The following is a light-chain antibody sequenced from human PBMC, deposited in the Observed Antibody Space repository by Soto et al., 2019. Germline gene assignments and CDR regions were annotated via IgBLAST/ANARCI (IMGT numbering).Light chain of an antibody. CDR1: QSICSY. J-gene: IGKJ1*01. CDR2: AAS. Sequence: TQKMPTTPALSASEEGRVTRTRRASQSICSYLNWYQQKTGKAPKLLIYAASSLQSGVPSRFSGSGSGTAFTLTISSLQPGDFATYYCEQSYSTPGTLGQGTKVDIK. V-gene: IGKV1-39*01. CDR3: EQSYSTPGT.